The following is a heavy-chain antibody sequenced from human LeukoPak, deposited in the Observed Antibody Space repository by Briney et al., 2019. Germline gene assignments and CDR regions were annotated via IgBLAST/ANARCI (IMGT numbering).Heavy chain of an antibody. D-gene: IGHD3-9*01. CDR1: GFTFSSYS. J-gene: IGHJ5*02. CDR2: ITSSSGNI. Sequence: GGSLRLSCAASGFTFSSYSINWVRQAPGKGLEWVSSITSSSGNIYYSDSVRGRFTVSRDNAKNSLYLQMNSLIAEDSAVYYCVRIPNNAGFPNWFDPWGQGTLVSVSS. CDR3: VRIPNNAGFPNWFDP. V-gene: IGHV3-21*01.